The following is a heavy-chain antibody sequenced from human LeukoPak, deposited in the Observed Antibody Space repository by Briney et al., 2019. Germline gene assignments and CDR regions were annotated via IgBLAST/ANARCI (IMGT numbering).Heavy chain of an antibody. V-gene: IGHV1-18*01. Sequence: ASVKVSCKASGYTFTSYGISWVRQAPGQGLEWMGWISAYNGNTNYAQKLQGRVTMTTDTSTSTAYMEPRSLRSDDTAVYYCARTKLKGVTDAFDIWGQGTMVTVSS. CDR3: ARTKLKGVTDAFDI. J-gene: IGHJ3*02. D-gene: IGHD5-18*01. CDR2: ISAYNGNT. CDR1: GYTFTSYG.